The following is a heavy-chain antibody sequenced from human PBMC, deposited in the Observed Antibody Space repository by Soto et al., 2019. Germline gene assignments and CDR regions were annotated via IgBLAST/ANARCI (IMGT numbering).Heavy chain of an antibody. Sequence: SETLSLTCTVSCGSISSSSYYWGWIRQPPGKGLEWIGSIYYSGSTYYNPSLKSRVTISVDTSKNQFSLKLSSVTAADTAVYYCARHEPRIAAAGTRGRGAFDIWGQGTMVTVSS. CDR3: ARHEPRIAAAGTRGRGAFDI. CDR1: CGSISSSSYY. V-gene: IGHV4-39*01. J-gene: IGHJ3*02. CDR2: IYYSGST. D-gene: IGHD6-13*01.